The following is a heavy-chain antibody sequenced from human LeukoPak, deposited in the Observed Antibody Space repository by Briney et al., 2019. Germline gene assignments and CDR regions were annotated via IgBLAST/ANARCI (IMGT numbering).Heavy chain of an antibody. CDR2: ISSSSSTI. J-gene: IGHJ4*02. CDR1: GFTFSSYS. D-gene: IGHD1-14*01. Sequence: GGSLRLSCAASGFTFSSYSMNWVRQAPGKGLEWVSYISSSSSTIYYADSVKGRFTISRDNAKNSLYLQMNSLRAEDTAVYYCARDQTGGMESDFDYWXQGTLVTVSS. V-gene: IGHV3-48*04. CDR3: ARDQTGGMESDFDY.